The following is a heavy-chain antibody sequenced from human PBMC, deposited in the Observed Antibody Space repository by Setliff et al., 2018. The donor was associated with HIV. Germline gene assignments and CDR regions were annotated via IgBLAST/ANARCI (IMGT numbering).Heavy chain of an antibody. J-gene: IGHJ4*02. V-gene: IGHV5-51*01. Sequence: GESLKISCRGSEYTFPHAWIGWVRQMPGKGLEWMGIIYLSDSDTRYSPSFQGQVSISVDRSISTAYLQWSSLKASDTAMYYCATSSGFKNFDHWGQGTLVTVSS. CDR1: EYTFPHAW. CDR3: ATSSGFKNFDH. CDR2: IYLSDSDT. D-gene: IGHD3-22*01.